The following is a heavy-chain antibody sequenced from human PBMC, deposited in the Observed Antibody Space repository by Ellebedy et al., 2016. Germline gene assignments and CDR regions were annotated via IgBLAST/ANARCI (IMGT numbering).Heavy chain of an antibody. V-gene: IGHV3-33*08. CDR2: IWYDGSNK. CDR1: GFTFSSYA. J-gene: IGHJ4*02. Sequence: GESLKISCAASGFTFSSYAMHWVRQAPGKGLEWVAVIWYDGSNKYYADSVKGRFTISRDNSKNTLYLQMNSLRAEDTAVYYCARDRVRGVFDYWGQGTLVTVSS. CDR3: ARDRVRGVFDY. D-gene: IGHD3-10*01.